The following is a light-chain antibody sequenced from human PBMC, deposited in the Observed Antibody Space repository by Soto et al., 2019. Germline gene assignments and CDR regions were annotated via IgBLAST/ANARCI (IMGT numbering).Light chain of an antibody. CDR2: GIS. Sequence: EIVLTQSPGTLSLSPGERATLSCRASQNIASTFLAWYQQKPGQPPRLLIYGISNRATGIPDRFSGSGSGTDFTLTISRLEPEDFAVYFCQQFGSSVWTFGQRTKVDIK. V-gene: IGKV3-20*01. J-gene: IGKJ1*01. CDR1: QNIASTF. CDR3: QQFGSSVWT.